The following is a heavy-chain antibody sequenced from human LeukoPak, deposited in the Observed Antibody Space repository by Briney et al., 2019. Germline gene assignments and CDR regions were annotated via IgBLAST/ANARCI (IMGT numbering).Heavy chain of an antibody. J-gene: IGHJ4*02. CDR1: RGSISSYY. CDR3: AREGSMTARPFVSIDY. D-gene: IGHD6-6*01. V-gene: IGHV4-4*07. CDR2: IHTSGST. Sequence: PSETLSLTCTVSRGSISSYYCSWVRQPAVKGLEWIGRIHTSGSTDYNPSLKSRVTMSLDMSRNQFPLKLKSVTAADTAVYYCAREGSMTARPFVSIDYWGQGTLVTVSS.